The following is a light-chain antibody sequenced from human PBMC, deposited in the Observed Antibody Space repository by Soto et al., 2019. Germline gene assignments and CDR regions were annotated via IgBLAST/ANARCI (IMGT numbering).Light chain of an antibody. CDR1: QSVSSSY. Sequence: EIVLTQSPGTLSLSPGERATLSCRASQSVSSSYLAWYQQKPGQAPRLLIYGASSRATGIPDRFSGSGSGTDFTLTLSRLEPEDFAVYYCQQYGSSLFTFRPGTKVDIK. CDR2: GAS. J-gene: IGKJ3*01. CDR3: QQYGSSLFT. V-gene: IGKV3-20*01.